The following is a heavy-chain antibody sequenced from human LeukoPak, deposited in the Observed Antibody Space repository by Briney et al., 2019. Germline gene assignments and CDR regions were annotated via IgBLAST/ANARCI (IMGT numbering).Heavy chain of an antibody. CDR3: ARDPPGRIVASYYFDY. J-gene: IGHJ4*02. D-gene: IGHD6-6*01. V-gene: IGHV4-39*07. CDR1: GGSISSSSYY. Sequence: SETLSLTCTVSGGSISSSSYYWGWIRQPPGKGLEWIGGIYYSGSTYYNPSLKSRVTISVDTSKNQFSLKLSSVTAADTAVYYCARDPPGRIVASYYFDYWGQGTLVTVSS. CDR2: IYYSGST.